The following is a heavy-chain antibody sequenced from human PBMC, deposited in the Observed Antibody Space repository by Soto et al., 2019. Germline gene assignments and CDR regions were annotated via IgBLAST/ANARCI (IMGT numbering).Heavy chain of an antibody. CDR2: ISYDGSNK. CDR3: AKDPSPRYYDFWSGYSPNGMDV. Sequence: GGSLRLSCAASGFTFSSYGMHWVRQAPGKGLEWVAVISYDGSNKYYADSVKGRFTISRDNSKNTLYLQMNSLRAEDTAVYYCAKDPSPRYYDFWSGYSPNGMDVWGKGTKVTVS. J-gene: IGHJ6*04. D-gene: IGHD3-3*01. V-gene: IGHV3-30*18. CDR1: GFTFSSYG.